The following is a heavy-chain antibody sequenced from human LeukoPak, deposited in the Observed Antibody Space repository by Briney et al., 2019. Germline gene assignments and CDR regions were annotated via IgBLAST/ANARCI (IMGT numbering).Heavy chain of an antibody. D-gene: IGHD3-16*01. CDR2: FHNSGTS. Sequence: SETLSLTFTVSDDSISDYYRGWIRQPPGKGLEWIGYFHNSGTSTYNPSLKSRVTISADTSKNQFSLKLNSLTTADTAVYYCTRGAGWLIDYWGQGILVTVSS. CDR3: TRGAGWLIDY. CDR1: DDSISDYY. J-gene: IGHJ4*02. V-gene: IGHV4-59*01.